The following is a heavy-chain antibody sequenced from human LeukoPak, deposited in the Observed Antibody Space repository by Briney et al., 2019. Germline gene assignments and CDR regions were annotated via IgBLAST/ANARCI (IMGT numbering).Heavy chain of an antibody. CDR1: GGSISSYY. J-gene: IGHJ6*02. Sequence: KPSETLSLTCTVSGGSISSYYWSWIRQPPGKGLEWIGYIYYSGSTNYNPSLKSRVTISVDTSKNQFSLKLSSVTAADTAVYYCARHASGWYDYYYYYGMDVWGQGTTVTVSS. CDR2: IYYSGST. V-gene: IGHV4-59*08. CDR3: ARHASGWYDYYYYYGMDV. D-gene: IGHD6-19*01.